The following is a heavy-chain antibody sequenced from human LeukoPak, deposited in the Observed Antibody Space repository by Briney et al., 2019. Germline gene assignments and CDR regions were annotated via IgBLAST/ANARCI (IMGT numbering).Heavy chain of an antibody. CDR3: AKVMKWNLLEGFDY. CDR2: ISSSSSTI. J-gene: IGHJ4*02. Sequence: GGSLRLSCAASGFTFSSYSMNWVRQAPGKGLEWVSYISSSSSTIYYADSVKGRFTISRDNAKNSLYLQMNSLRAEDTAIYYCAKVMKWNLLEGFDYWGQGTLVTVSS. D-gene: IGHD1-26*01. V-gene: IGHV3-48*01. CDR1: GFTFSSYS.